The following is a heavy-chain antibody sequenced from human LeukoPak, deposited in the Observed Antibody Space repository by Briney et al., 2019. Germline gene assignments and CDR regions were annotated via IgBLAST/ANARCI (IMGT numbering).Heavy chain of an antibody. Sequence: SVKVSCKASGCTFSSYAISWVRQAPGQGLEWMGRIIPIFGIANYAQKFQGRVTITADKSTSTAYMELSSLRSEDTAVYYCARSLWFGESRGGSLSSNWFDPWGQGTLVTVSS. V-gene: IGHV1-69*04. CDR1: GCTFSSYA. J-gene: IGHJ5*02. CDR2: IIPIFGIA. D-gene: IGHD3-10*01. CDR3: ARSLWFGESRGGSLSSNWFDP.